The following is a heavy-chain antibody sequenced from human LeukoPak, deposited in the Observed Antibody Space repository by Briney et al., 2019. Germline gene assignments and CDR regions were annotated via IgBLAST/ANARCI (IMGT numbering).Heavy chain of an antibody. Sequence: TGGSLRLSCSASGFTFSSYAMHWVRQAPGKGLEYVSAISSNGGSTYYADSVKGRFTISRDNAKNTLYLQMNSLRAEDTAVYYCARGVGYCSSTSCYWWFDPWGQGTLVTVSS. CDR3: ARGVGYCSSTSCYWWFDP. V-gene: IGHV3-64*04. CDR2: ISSNGGST. J-gene: IGHJ5*02. D-gene: IGHD2-2*01. CDR1: GFTFSSYA.